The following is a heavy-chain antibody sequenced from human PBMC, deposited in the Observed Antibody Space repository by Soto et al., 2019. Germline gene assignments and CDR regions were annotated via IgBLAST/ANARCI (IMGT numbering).Heavy chain of an antibody. Sequence: QVQLQESGPGLVKPSETLSLTCTVSGGSVSSGSYYWSWIRQPPGKGLEWIGYIYYSGSTNYNPSPKSRVTISVDTSKNQFSLKLSSVTAADTAVYYCASSYSGSYKRSPPPLFGYWGQGTLVTVSS. CDR1: GGSVSSGSYY. CDR3: ASSYSGSYKRSPPPLFGY. V-gene: IGHV4-61*01. D-gene: IGHD1-26*01. J-gene: IGHJ4*02. CDR2: IYYSGST.